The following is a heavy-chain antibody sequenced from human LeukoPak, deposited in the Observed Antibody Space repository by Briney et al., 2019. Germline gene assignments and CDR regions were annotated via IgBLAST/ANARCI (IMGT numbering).Heavy chain of an antibody. CDR1: GXSFTNYW. CDR2: IDPSDSYT. Sequence: GESLRISCKGSGXSFTNYWSSWVRQMPGKGLEWMGRIDPSDSYTNYSPSFQGHVTISGDNSISTAYLQWSSLKASDTAMYYCARLKYYYASGSYYNDEAFDIWGQGTMVTVSP. D-gene: IGHD3-10*01. V-gene: IGHV5-10-1*01. J-gene: IGHJ3*02. CDR3: ARLKYYYASGSYYNDEAFDI.